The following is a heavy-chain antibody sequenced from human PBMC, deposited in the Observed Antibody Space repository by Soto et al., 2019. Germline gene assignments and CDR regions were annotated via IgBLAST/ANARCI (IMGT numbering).Heavy chain of an antibody. D-gene: IGHD3-16*01. Sequence: SGPVSFRASQQTLTGQYIHWVRQGPHQGLEWMGWINPKCDGKKYAQHFQGRVTVTRDTSMDTCYTELRKLTSDDTAAYYCVSVTVLYTTSDYLEHWGQGALVTVSS. CDR1: QQTLTGQY. CDR3: VSVTVLYTTSDYLEH. J-gene: IGHJ4*02. V-gene: IGHV1-2*02. CDR2: INPKCDGK.